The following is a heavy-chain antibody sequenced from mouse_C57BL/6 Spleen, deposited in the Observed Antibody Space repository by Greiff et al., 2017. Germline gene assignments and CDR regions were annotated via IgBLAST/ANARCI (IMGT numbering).Heavy chain of an antibody. CDR3: ARYYYYDGYYFDY. CDR2: IHPNSGST. CDR1: GYTFTSYW. V-gene: IGHV1-64*01. J-gene: IGHJ2*01. Sequence: QVQLQQPGAELVKPGASVKLSCKASGYTFTSYWMHWVKQRPGQGLEWIGLIHPNSGSTNYNEKFKSKATLTVAKSSCTAYMQLSSLTSEASAVYDCARYYYYDGYYFDYWGQGTTLTVSS. D-gene: IGHD2-4*01.